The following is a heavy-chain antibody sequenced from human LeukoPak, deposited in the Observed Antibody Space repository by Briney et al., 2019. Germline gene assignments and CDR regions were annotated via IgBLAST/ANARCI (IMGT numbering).Heavy chain of an antibody. CDR1: GYTFTSYD. CDR3: ARGRDIVVVVAATERIPYYYGMDV. J-gene: IGHJ6*02. V-gene: IGHV1-8*01. Sequence: ASVKVSCKASGYTFTSYDISWVRQATGQGLEWMGWMNPNSGNTGYAQKFQGRVTMTRNTSISTAYMELSSLRSEDTAVYYCARGRDIVVVVAATERIPYYYGMDVWGQGTTVTVSS. D-gene: IGHD2-15*01. CDR2: MNPNSGNT.